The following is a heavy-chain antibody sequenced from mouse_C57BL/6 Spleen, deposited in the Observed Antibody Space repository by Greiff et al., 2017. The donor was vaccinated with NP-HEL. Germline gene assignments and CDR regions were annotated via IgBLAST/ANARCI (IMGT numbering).Heavy chain of an antibody. V-gene: IGHV1-75*01. CDR2: IFPGSGST. CDR3: ARRGYGSSFYYFDY. D-gene: IGHD1-1*01. Sequence: VQLQESGPELVKPGASVKISCKASGYTFTDYYINWVKQRPGQGLEWIGWIFPGSGSTYYNEKFKGKATLTVDKSSSTAYMLLSSLTSEDSAVYFCARRGYGSSFYYFDYWGQGTTLTVSS. CDR1: GYTFTDYY. J-gene: IGHJ2*01.